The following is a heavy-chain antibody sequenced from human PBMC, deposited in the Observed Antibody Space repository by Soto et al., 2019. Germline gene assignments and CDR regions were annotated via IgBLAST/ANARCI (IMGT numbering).Heavy chain of an antibody. D-gene: IGHD6-13*01. CDR1: GDSFNDYY. Sequence: GASVKVSCKTSGDSFNDYYIHWVRQAPGQGLEWMGWINPGGGNTKYAQKFQGRVTITRDTSVSTAYMELSSLRSDDTAVYYCARWGEAAAGPDYYYYYMDVWGKGTTVTVSS. CDR3: ARWGEAAAGPDYYYYYMDV. V-gene: IGHV1-2*02. CDR2: INPGGGNT. J-gene: IGHJ6*03.